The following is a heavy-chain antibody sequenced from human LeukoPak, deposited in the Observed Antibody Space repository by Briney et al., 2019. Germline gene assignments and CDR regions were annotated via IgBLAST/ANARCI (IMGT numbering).Heavy chain of an antibody. CDR1: GFTFSSYG. Sequence: GGSLRLSCAASGFTFSSYGMHWFRQAPGKGLEWVAFIRYDGSNKYYADSVKGRFTISRDNSKNTLYLQMNSLRAEDTAVYYCAKDGGNSYYFDYWGQGTLVTVSS. CDR2: IRYDGSNK. D-gene: IGHD4-23*01. CDR3: AKDGGNSYYFDY. V-gene: IGHV3-30*02. J-gene: IGHJ4*02.